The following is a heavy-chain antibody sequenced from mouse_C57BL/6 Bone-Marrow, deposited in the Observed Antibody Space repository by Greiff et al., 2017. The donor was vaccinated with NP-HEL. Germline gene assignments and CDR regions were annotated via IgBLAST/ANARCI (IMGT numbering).Heavy chain of an antibody. V-gene: IGHV1-42*01. CDR2: INPSTGGT. CDR1: GYSFTGYY. CDR3: ANYYGSSYVESVLYFDV. D-gene: IGHD1-1*01. Sequence: VQLKQSGPELVKPGASVKISCKASGYSFTGYYMNWVKQSPEKSLEWIGEINPSTGGTTYNQKFKAKATLTVDKSSSTAYMQLKSLTSEDSAVYYCANYYGSSYVESVLYFDVWGTGTTVTVSS. J-gene: IGHJ1*03.